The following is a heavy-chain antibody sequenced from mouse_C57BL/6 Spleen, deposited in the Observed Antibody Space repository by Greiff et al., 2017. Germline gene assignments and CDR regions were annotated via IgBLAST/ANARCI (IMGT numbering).Heavy chain of an antibody. CDR3: ARDRLRDYFDY. J-gene: IGHJ2*01. Sequence: QVQLQQPGAELVMPGASVKLSCKASGYTFTSYWMHWVKQRPGQGLEWIGEIDPSDSYTNYNQKFKGKSTLTVDKSSSTAYMQLSSLTSEDSAVYYCARDRLRDYFDYWGQGTTLTVSS. D-gene: IGHD2-2*01. CDR1: GYTFTSYW. CDR2: IDPSDSYT. V-gene: IGHV1-69*01.